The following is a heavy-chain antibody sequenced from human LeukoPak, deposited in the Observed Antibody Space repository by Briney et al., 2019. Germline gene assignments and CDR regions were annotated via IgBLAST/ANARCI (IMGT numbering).Heavy chain of an antibody. J-gene: IGHJ4*02. D-gene: IGHD5-18*01. CDR3: ATRGYSYGYRG. V-gene: IGHV4-34*01. CDR2: INHSGST. Sequence: SETLSLTCAVYGGSFSGDYWSWIRQPPGKGLEWIGEINHSGSTNYNPSLKSRVTISVDTSKNQFSLKLSSVTAADTAVYYCATRGYSYGYRGWGQGTLVTVSS. CDR1: GGSFSGDY.